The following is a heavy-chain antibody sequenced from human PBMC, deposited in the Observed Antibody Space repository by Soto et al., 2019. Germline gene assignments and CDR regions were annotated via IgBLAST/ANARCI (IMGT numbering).Heavy chain of an antibody. J-gene: IGHJ4*02. V-gene: IGHV5-51*01. CDR3: ARRANGDYRDYFDY. CDR1: GYTFTSYW. D-gene: IGHD4-17*01. CDR2: IFPGDSDT. Sequence: GESLKISCKGSGYTFTSYWIAWVRQMPGKGLELMGIIFPGDSDTRYSPSFQGQVTISVDKSISTAYLQWSSLKAPDTAMYYCARRANGDYRDYFDYWGQGTLVTVSS.